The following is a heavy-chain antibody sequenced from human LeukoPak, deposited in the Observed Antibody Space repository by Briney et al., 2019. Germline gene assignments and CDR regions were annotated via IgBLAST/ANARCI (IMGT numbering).Heavy chain of an antibody. CDR1: GFTFSSHV. V-gene: IGHV3-23*01. CDR2: LSGSGKYT. J-gene: IGHJ4*02. Sequence: GGSLRLSCAASGFTFSSHVMSWVHQAPGRGLEWVSSLSGSGKYTFYADSVKGRFTISRDNSRNELFLQINSLTSEDTAEYYCAKSRATGTYPGRFDYWGLGILVTVSS. CDR3: AKSRATGTYPGRFDY. D-gene: IGHD3-10*01.